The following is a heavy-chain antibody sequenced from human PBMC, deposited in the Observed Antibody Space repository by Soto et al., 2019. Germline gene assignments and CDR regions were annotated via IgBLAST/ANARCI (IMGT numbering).Heavy chain of an antibody. Sequence: QVQLVQSGAVVKKPGSSVKVSCKASGGTFSNYAISWVRQAPGQGLEWMGQIIPMFGTTNYAQKLQGRLTMTADESTSTAYMELSSLRSEDTAVYYCARLGYCSGRNCYWGQGTLVTVSS. V-gene: IGHV1-69*01. CDR1: GGTFSNYA. D-gene: IGHD2-15*01. J-gene: IGHJ4*02. CDR3: ARLGYCSGRNCY. CDR2: IIPMFGTT.